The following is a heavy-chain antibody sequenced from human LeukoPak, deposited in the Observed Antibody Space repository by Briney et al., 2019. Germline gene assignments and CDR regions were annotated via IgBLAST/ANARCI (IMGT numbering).Heavy chain of an antibody. CDR1: GDSITSYY. V-gene: IGHV4-59*12. CDR2: IFYSGST. CDR3: ARALERYYYDSSGYYAHFDY. J-gene: IGHJ4*02. Sequence: SETLSLTCTVSGDSITSYYWSWIRQPPGKGLEWIGYIFYSGSTNYNPSLKSRVTISLDTSKSQFSLKLSSVTAADTAVYYCARALERYYYDSSGYYAHFDYWGQGTLVTVSS. D-gene: IGHD3-22*01.